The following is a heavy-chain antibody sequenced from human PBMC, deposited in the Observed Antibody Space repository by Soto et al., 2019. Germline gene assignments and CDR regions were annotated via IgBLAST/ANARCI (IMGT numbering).Heavy chain of an antibody. D-gene: IGHD2-2*01. CDR1: GGSISSGGYY. CDR3: ARAPEGYCSSTSCWSWFDP. V-gene: IGHV4-31*03. J-gene: IGHJ5*02. Sequence: SETLSLTCTVSGGSISSGGYYWSWIRQHPGKGLEWIGYIYYSGSTYYNPSLKSRVTISVDTSKNQFSLKLSSVTAADTAVYYCARAPEGYCSSTSCWSWFDPWGQGTLVTVSS. CDR2: IYYSGST.